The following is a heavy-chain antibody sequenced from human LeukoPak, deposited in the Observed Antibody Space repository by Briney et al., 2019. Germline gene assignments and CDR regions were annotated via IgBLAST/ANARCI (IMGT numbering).Heavy chain of an antibody. D-gene: IGHD3-10*01. V-gene: IGHV3-23*01. CDR2: LRGDGET. CDR3: AKASWVPSADAVL. Sequence: GGSLTLSCVASGFTFSSYAMSWVRQAPARGLEWVSSLRGDGETFYAESVKGRFTLSRDDSRNMVFLHLNNLRVEDTALYYCAKASWVPSADAVLWGQGTVVTVS. CDR1: GFTFSSYA. J-gene: IGHJ4*02.